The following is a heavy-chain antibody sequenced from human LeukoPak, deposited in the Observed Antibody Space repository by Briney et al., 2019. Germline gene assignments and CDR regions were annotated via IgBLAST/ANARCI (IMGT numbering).Heavy chain of an antibody. D-gene: IGHD3-9*01. Sequence: PSETLSLTCTVSGGSISTSNYYWGWIRQPPGKGLEWIGYIYYSGSTNYNPSLKSRVTISVDTSKNQFSLKLSSVTAADTAVYYCASSPPYYDILTGIIRMGWFDPWGQGTLVTVSS. CDR3: ASSPPYYDILTGIIRMGWFDP. CDR1: GGSISTSNYY. J-gene: IGHJ5*02. CDR2: IYYSGST. V-gene: IGHV4-61*05.